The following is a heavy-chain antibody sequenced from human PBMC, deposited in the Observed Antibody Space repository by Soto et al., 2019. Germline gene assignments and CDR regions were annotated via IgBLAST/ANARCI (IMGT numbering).Heavy chain of an antibody. CDR3: AKFGMATTKRSPPYYIDY. CDR1: GFTFSSYA. CDR2: ISGSGGGT. Sequence: GGSLRLSCAASGFTFSSYAMSWVRQAPGKGLEWVSSISGSGGGTYYADSVKGRFTFSRDNSKNTLYLQMNSLRAEDAAVYYCAKFGMATTKRSPPYYIDYWGQGALVTVSS. D-gene: IGHD1-1*01. V-gene: IGHV3-23*01. J-gene: IGHJ4*02.